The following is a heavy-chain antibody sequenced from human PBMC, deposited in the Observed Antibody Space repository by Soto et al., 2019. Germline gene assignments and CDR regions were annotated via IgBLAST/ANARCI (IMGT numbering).Heavy chain of an antibody. Sequence: PGGSLRLSCASSGFTFSNAWMSWVRQAPGKGLEWVGRIKSKTDGGTTDYAAPVKGRFTISRDDSKNTLYLQMNSLKTEDTAVYYCTTDTITIDAFDIWGQGTMVTVSS. CDR3: TTDTITIDAFDI. D-gene: IGHD3-3*01. V-gene: IGHV3-15*01. J-gene: IGHJ3*02. CDR1: GFTFSNAW. CDR2: IKSKTDGGTT.